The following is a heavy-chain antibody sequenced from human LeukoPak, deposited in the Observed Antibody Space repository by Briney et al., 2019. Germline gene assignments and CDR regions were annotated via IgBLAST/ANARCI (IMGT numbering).Heavy chain of an antibody. D-gene: IGHD6-13*01. Sequence: QPGGSLRLSCGASGFTFSTYSMYWVRQAPGKGLVWVSRINSNGRSTNYADSVKGRFTISRDNAKNTVYLQMNSLRAEDTAVYYCAKDQGSSSSSGGYYYGMDVWGQGTTVTVSS. V-gene: IGHV3-74*01. CDR3: AKDQGSSSSSGGYYYGMDV. CDR2: INSNGRST. CDR1: GFTFSTYS. J-gene: IGHJ6*02.